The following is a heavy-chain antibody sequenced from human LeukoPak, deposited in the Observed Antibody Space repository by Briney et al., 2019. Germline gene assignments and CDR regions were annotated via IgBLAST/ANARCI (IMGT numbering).Heavy chain of an antibody. CDR2: IYHSGST. J-gene: IGHJ4*02. V-gene: IGHV4-38-2*02. CDR1: GYSISSGYY. Sequence: SETLSLTCTVSGYSISSGYYWGWIRQPPGKGLEWIGSIYHSGSTYYNPSLKSRATISVDTSKNPFSLKLSSVTAADTAVYYCARVGYSYAIDYWGQGTLVTVSS. D-gene: IGHD5-18*01. CDR3: ARVGYSYAIDY.